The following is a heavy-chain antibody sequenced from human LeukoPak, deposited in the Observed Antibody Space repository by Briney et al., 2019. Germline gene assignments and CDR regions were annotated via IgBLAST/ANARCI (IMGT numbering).Heavy chain of an antibody. J-gene: IGHJ4*02. D-gene: IGHD2-2*01. CDR1: GYTFTSYD. Sequence: SVKVSCKASGYTFTSYDISWVRQAPGQGLEWMGGIMPMFGKTNYAQKFQGRVTTTADKATSTAYMELSSLRSEDTAVYYCAGGRTDIVVVPATLRNYYFDYWGQGTLVTVSS. V-gene: IGHV1-69*06. CDR3: AGGRTDIVVVPATLRNYYFDY. CDR2: IMPMFGKT.